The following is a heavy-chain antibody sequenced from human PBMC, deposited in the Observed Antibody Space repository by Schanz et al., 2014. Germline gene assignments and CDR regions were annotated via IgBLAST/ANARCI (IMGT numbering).Heavy chain of an antibody. J-gene: IGHJ4*02. Sequence: EVQLVESGGGLVQPGGSLRLSCAASGFSFSNYALVWVRQPPGKGLEWISGISGFGTGAYYADSVKGRFTISRDNSKNTLYLQMNSLGPEDTAVYYCAKSALWGSGVYYASQIDYWGQGALVTVSS. V-gene: IGHV3-23*04. CDR2: ISGFGTGA. CDR1: GFSFSNYA. CDR3: AKSALWGSGVYYASQIDY. D-gene: IGHD3-10*01.